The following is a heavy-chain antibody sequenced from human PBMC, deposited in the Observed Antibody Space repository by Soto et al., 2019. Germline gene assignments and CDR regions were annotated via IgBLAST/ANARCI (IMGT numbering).Heavy chain of an antibody. CDR3: ANHAAYSSRVDI. CDR2: ISSSSSYT. V-gene: IGHV3-11*06. Sequence: GGSLRLSCAASGFTFSDYYMSWIRQAPGKGLEWVSYISSSSSYTNYADSVKGRFTISRDNAKNSLYLQMNSLRAEDTAVYYCANHAAYSSRVDILGQETMVTVS. CDR1: GFTFSDYY. D-gene: IGHD6-13*01. J-gene: IGHJ3*02.